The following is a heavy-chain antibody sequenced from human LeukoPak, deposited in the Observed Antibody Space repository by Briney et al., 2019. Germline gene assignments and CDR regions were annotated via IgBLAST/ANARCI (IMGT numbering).Heavy chain of an antibody. CDR1: GFTFSSYS. CDR3: ARDRGGSYSAIDY. J-gene: IGHJ4*02. D-gene: IGHD1-26*01. V-gene: IGHV3-48*04. CDR2: ISSSSSTI. Sequence: GGSLRLSRAASGFTFSSYSMNWVRQAPGKGLEWVSFISSSSSTIYYADSVKGRFTISRDNAKNSLYLQMNSLRAEDTAVHYCARDRGGSYSAIDYWGQGTLVTVSS.